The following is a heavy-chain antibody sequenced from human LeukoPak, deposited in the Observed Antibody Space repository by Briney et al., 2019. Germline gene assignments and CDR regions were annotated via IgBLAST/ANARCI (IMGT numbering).Heavy chain of an antibody. Sequence: PSQTLSLTCTVSGGSISSGGYYWSWIRQHPGKGLEWIGYIYYSGSTYYNPSLKSRLTISVDTSKNQFSLKLSPVTAADTAVYYCARASRITIFGVVSYYFDYWGQGTLVTVSS. V-gene: IGHV4-31*03. CDR1: GGSISSGGYY. D-gene: IGHD3-3*01. CDR3: ARASRITIFGVVSYYFDY. CDR2: IYYSGST. J-gene: IGHJ4*02.